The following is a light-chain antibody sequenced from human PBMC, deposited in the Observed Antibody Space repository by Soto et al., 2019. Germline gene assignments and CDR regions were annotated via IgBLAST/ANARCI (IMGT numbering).Light chain of an antibody. CDR2: GAS. V-gene: IGKV3-15*01. CDR3: QQYNNWPRT. J-gene: IGKJ1*01. Sequence: EIVMTQSPATLSVSPGERATLSCRASQSVSNNLAWYQQKPGQAPRLLIYGASTSAAGIPARFSGSGSGTEFTLTISSLQSEDCALSYCQQYNNWPRTFGQGTKVDIK. CDR1: QSVSNN.